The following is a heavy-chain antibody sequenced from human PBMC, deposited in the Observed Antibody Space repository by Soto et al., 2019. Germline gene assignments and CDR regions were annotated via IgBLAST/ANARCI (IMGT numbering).Heavy chain of an antibody. D-gene: IGHD1-26*01. CDR3: ARDRVSLRPGDKGGSYYPGAFDI. Sequence: QVQLVQSGAEVKKPGSSVKVSCKASGGTFSSYAISWVRQAPGQGLEWMGGIIPIFGTANYAQKFQGRVTITADESTSTAYMELSSLRSEDTAVYYCARDRVSLRPGDKGGSYYPGAFDIWGQGTMVTVSS. CDR1: GGTFSSYA. V-gene: IGHV1-69*01. CDR2: IIPIFGTA. J-gene: IGHJ3*02.